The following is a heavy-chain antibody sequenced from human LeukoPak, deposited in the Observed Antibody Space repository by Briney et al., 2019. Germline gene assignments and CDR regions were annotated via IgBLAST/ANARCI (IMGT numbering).Heavy chain of an antibody. V-gene: IGHV6-1*01. J-gene: IGHJ6*03. CDR1: GDSVSSNSAA. Sequence: SQTLSLTCAISGDSVSSNSAAWNWIRQSPSRGLEWLGRTYYRSKWYNDYAVSVKSRITINPDTSKNQFSLQLNSVTPEDTAVYYCARDPYYDFWSGYFALYMDVWGKGTTVTVSS. CDR2: TYYRSKWYN. CDR3: ARDPYYDFWSGYFALYMDV. D-gene: IGHD3-3*01.